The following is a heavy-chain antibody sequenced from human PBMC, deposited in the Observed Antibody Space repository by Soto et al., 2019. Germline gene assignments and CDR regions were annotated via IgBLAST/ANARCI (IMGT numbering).Heavy chain of an antibody. CDR2: IKSQTDGGTT. J-gene: IGHJ4*02. CDR3: TNRPAYAGRCSAFGS. Sequence: GGSLRLSCAASGFTFSNAWMNWVRQAPGKGLEWVGRIKSQTDGGTTDIAAPVKGRFTVSRDDSENTVFLQMNSLKTEDTAVYYCTNRPAYAGRCSAFGSWGQGTLVTVSS. V-gene: IGHV3-15*07. D-gene: IGHD2-8*01. CDR1: GFTFSNAW.